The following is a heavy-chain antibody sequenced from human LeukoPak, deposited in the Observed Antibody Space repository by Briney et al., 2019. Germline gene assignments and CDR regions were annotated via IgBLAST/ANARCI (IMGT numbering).Heavy chain of an antibody. J-gene: IGHJ4*02. CDR1: GASISTSAYY. D-gene: IGHD3-10*01. CDR2: IYYSGST. CDR3: ARGGFLWFGELLSAKFDY. Sequence: SETLSLTCSVSGASISTSAYYWGWIRQPPGKGLEWIGSIYYSGSTYYNASLKSRVTISVDTSKNQFSLKLSSVTAADTAVYYCARGGFLWFGELLSAKFDYWGQGTLVTVSS. V-gene: IGHV4-39*07.